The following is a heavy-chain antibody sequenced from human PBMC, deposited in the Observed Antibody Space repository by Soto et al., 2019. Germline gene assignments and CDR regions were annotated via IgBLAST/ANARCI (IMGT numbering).Heavy chain of an antibody. V-gene: IGHV3-23*01. Sequence: EVQLLESGGALVQPWGSLTLSCAASGFTFSSYVMTWVRQAPGKGLEWVAGISGSGGTTYYADSVKGRFTISRDNSHNTLYLQMNSLRAADTAVYYCTLPRGKHGSYGLYFSGLGTTVTVAS. CDR3: TLPRGKHGSYGLYF. CDR2: ISGSGGTT. D-gene: IGHD3-16*01. CDR1: GFTFSSYV. J-gene: IGHJ6*02.